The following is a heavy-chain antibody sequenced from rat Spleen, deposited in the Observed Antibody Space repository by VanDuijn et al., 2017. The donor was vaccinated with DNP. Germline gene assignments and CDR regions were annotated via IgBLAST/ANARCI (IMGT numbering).Heavy chain of an antibody. CDR2: ITNTGGVNT. CDR3: ARHRYPLYYFDY. J-gene: IGHJ2*01. Sequence: EVQLVESGGGLVQPGRSLKLSCAASGFTFTNYAMAWVRQAPTKGLEWVASITNTGGVNTYYRDSVKGRFTISRDNAGSTLYLQMNSLRSEDTATYYCARHRYPLYYFDYWGQGVMVTVSS. V-gene: IGHV5S23*01. D-gene: IGHD1-4*01. CDR1: GFTFTNYA.